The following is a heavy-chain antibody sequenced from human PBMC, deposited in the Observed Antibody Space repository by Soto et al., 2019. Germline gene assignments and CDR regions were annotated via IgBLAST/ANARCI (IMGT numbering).Heavy chain of an antibody. CDR1: GYTFTSYG. J-gene: IGHJ4*02. Sequence: ASVKVSCKASGYTFTSYGISWVRQAPGQGLEWMGWISAYNGNTNYAQKLQGRVTMTTDTSTSTAYMELRSLRSEDTAVYYCARGYYYDSSGYYYYFDYWGQGTLVTVSS. CDR2: ISAYNGNT. CDR3: ARGYYYDSSGYYYYFDY. V-gene: IGHV1-18*04. D-gene: IGHD3-22*01.